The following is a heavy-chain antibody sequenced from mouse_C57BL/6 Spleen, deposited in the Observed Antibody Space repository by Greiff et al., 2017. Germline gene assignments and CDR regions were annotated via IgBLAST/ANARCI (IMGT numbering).Heavy chain of an antibody. Sequence: QVQLQQSGAELVKPGASVKLSCKASGYTFTSYWMHWVKQRPGQGLEWIGMIHPKSGSTNYNEKFKSKATLTVDKSSRTAYMQLSSLTSEDSAVYYCARGRGLLFFDYWGQGTTLTVSS. V-gene: IGHV1-64*01. CDR2: IHPKSGST. J-gene: IGHJ2*01. D-gene: IGHD2-3*01. CDR1: GYTFTSYW. CDR3: ARGRGLLFFDY.